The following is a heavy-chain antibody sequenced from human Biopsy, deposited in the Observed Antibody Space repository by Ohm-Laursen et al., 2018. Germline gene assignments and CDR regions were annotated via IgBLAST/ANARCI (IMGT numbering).Heavy chain of an antibody. CDR2: ISYNERT. V-gene: IGHV4-31*03. CDR1: GASVKTSGYF. D-gene: IGHD3-9*01. J-gene: IGHJ2*01. Sequence: SQTLSLTCSVSGASVKTSGYFWAWIRQRPGKGPEWIGYISYNERTHYNPSLTSRLAISFDTSNNRISLQLRSVSVADTAVYYCVREPKTGTAEAWYFDLWGRGSPVTVPS. CDR3: VREPKTGTAEAWYFDL.